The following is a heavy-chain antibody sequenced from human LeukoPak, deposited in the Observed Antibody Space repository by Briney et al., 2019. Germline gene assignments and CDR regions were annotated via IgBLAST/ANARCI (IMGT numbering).Heavy chain of an antibody. V-gene: IGHV4-34*01. J-gene: IGHJ4*02. Sequence: PSETLSLTCAVYGGSFSGYYWSWIRQPPGKGLEWIGEINHSGSTNYNPSLKSRVTISVDTSKNQFSLKLSSVTAADTAVYYCARRYYDFWSGEKREDYWGQGTLVTVSS. D-gene: IGHD3-3*01. CDR3: ARRYYDFWSGEKREDY. CDR1: GGSFSGYY. CDR2: INHSGST.